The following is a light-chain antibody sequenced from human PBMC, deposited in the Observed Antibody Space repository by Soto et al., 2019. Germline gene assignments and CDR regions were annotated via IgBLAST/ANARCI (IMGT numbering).Light chain of an antibody. Sequence: QSVLTQPPSASGTPGQRVTISCSGSTSNIGSNGVNWYQQLPGAAPKLLIYSNSQRPSGVPDRFSASKSGTSASLAISGLQSEDEVDYYCAAWDDSLNAVVFGGGTKLTVL. V-gene: IGLV1-44*01. CDR2: SNS. CDR3: AAWDDSLNAVV. J-gene: IGLJ2*01. CDR1: TSNIGSNG.